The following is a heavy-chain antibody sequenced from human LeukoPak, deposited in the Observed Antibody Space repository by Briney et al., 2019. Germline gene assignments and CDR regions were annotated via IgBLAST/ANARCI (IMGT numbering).Heavy chain of an antibody. D-gene: IGHD3-22*01. V-gene: IGHV4-38-2*02. CDR1: GYSISTAYY. CDR2: INHSGST. Sequence: SETLSLTCSVSGYSISTAYYWGWIRQPPGKGLEWIGEINHSGSTDYNPSLKSRVTISVDTSKNQFSLKLSSVTAADTAVYYCARSRSSSGYYFLDYWDQGTLVTVSS. J-gene: IGHJ4*02. CDR3: ARSRSSSGYYFLDY.